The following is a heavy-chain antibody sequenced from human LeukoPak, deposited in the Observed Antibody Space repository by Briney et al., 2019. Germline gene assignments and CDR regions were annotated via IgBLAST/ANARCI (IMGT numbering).Heavy chain of an antibody. V-gene: IGHV3-23*01. Sequence: GESLRLSCAASGFTFSSYAMSWVRQAPGKGLEWVSAISGSGGSTYYADSVKGRFTISRDNSKNTLYLQMNSLRAEDTAVYYCAKDLVYDYGDYGRAFDIWGQGTMVTVSS. CDR3: AKDLVYDYGDYGRAFDI. CDR2: ISGSGGST. J-gene: IGHJ3*02. D-gene: IGHD4-17*01. CDR1: GFTFSSYA.